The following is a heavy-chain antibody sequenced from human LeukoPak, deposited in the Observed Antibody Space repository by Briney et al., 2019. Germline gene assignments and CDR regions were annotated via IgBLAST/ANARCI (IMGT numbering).Heavy chain of an antibody. CDR2: IYSTRTT. CDR1: EFSVGSNY. CDR3: ARDRDSGYDDDAFDI. V-gene: IGHV3-53*01. D-gene: IGHD5-12*01. J-gene: IGHJ3*02. Sequence: GGSLRLSCAASEFSVGSNYMNWVRQAPGKGLEWVSVIYSTRTTYYADSVKGRFTISRDNSKNTVYLQMNSLRADDTAVYYCARDRDSGYDDDAFDIWGQGTMVSVSS.